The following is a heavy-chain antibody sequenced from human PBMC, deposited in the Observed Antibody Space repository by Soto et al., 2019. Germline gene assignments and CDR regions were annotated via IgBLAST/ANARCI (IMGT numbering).Heavy chain of an antibody. Sequence: QVQLQQWGAGLLRPSETLSLTCAVYDGSFRGYQWSWIRQSPGKGLEWIGEINRSGSTNYNPSLKRRVTISVDTSKTQFSLKVTSVTDADTAVYYCARRPDGFDIWGQGTMVTVSS. D-gene: IGHD6-6*01. CDR3: ARRPDGFDI. CDR1: DGSFRGYQ. J-gene: IGHJ3*02. V-gene: IGHV4-34*01. CDR2: INRSGST.